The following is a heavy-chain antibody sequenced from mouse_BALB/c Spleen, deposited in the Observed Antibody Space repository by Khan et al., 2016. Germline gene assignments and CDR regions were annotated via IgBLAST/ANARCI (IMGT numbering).Heavy chain of an antibody. V-gene: IGHV4-1*02. Sequence: EVQLVESGGGLVQPGGSLKLSCAASGFDFSRYWMSWVRQAPGKGLEWIGEINPDSSTINYKPSLKDKFTISRDNAKNTLYLQMSKVRSEDTALYCWACTFWYFDDWGTGTMVTVSS. CDR3: ACTFWYFDD. J-gene: IGHJ1*03. CDR1: GFDFSRYW. CDR2: INPDSSTI.